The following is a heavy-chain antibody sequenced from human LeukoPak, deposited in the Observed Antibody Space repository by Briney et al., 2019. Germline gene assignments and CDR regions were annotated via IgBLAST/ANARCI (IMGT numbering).Heavy chain of an antibody. J-gene: IGHJ3*02. CDR2: IKQDGSEK. CDR3: ARDWQWQQLDGDAFDI. CDR1: GFTFSGYW. Sequence: PGGSLRLSCAASGFTFSGYWMSWVRQAPGKGLEWVANIKQDGSEKYYVDSVKGRFTISRDNAKNSLFLQMNSLRAEDTAVYYCARDWQWQQLDGDAFDIWGQGIMVIVSS. D-gene: IGHD6-13*01. V-gene: IGHV3-7*04.